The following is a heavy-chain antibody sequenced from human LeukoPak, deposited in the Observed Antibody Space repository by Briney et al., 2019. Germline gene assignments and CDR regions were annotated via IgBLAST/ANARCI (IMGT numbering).Heavy chain of an antibody. D-gene: IGHD3-10*01. Sequence: GGSLRLSCAASGFTFSSYSMNWVRQAPGKGLEWVSSISSSSSYIYYADSVKGRFTISRDKAKNSLYLQMNSLRAEDTAVYYSAAPFRGGIMGDGWGQGTLVTVSS. V-gene: IGHV3-21*01. CDR3: AAPFRGGIMGDG. CDR2: ISSSSSYI. J-gene: IGHJ4*02. CDR1: GFTFSSYS.